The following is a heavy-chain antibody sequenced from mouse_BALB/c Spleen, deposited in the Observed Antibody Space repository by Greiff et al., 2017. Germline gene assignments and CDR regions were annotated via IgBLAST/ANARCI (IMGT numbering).Heavy chain of an antibody. Sequence: VQLQQPGAELVMPGASVKMSCKASGYTFTDYWMHWVKQRPGQGLEWIGAIDTSDSYTSYNQKFKGKATLTVDESSSTAYMQLSSLTSEDSAVYYCARRARWLLNAMDYWGQGTSVTVSS. CDR1: GYTFTDYW. D-gene: IGHD2-3*01. V-gene: IGHV1-69*01. J-gene: IGHJ4*01. CDR2: IDTSDSYT. CDR3: ARRARWLLNAMDY.